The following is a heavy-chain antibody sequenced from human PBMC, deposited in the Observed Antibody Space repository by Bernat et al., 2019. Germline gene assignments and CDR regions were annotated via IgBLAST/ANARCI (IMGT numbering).Heavy chain of an antibody. CDR3: ARATEEYFDY. CDR2: IWYDGSKK. CDR1: GFTFSSYG. V-gene: IGHV3-33*01. D-gene: IGHD2/OR15-2a*01. J-gene: IGHJ4*02. Sequence: QVQLVESGGGVVQPGRSLRLSCAASGFTFSSYGVHWVRQAPGKGLEWVTLIWYDGSKKYYADSVKGRFTISRDNSKNTLYLQMNSLRDEDTAVYYCARATEEYFDYWGQGTLVTVSS.